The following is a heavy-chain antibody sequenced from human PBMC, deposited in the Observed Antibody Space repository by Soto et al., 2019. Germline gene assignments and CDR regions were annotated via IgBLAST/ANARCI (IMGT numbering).Heavy chain of an antibody. D-gene: IGHD6-19*01. CDR1: EFTFSDYF. V-gene: IGHV3-11*06. J-gene: IGHJ3*02. Sequence: VQLEESGGGLVKPGGSLRLSCVASEFTFSDYFMHWIRQSPGKGLEWVAKITSTTGYTVYADSVRGRFIVSRDNARSSVYLQMNGLRVEDTAVYYCARGSYVPASSDQDPFDMWGQGTMVTVSS. CDR3: ARGSYVPASSDQDPFDM. CDR2: ITSTTGYT.